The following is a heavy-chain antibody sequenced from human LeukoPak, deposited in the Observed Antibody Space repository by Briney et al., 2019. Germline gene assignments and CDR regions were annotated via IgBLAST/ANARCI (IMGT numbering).Heavy chain of an antibody. Sequence: RPGGSLRLSCAASGFTFSNCLMNRVRQAPGMGLEWISYISSSSTYVYYADSLKGRFTVSRDNAKNSLFLQKNSLRAEDTAVFSCARSLLFYIQVILWTLDYWGQGTLVTVSS. CDR2: ISSSSTYV. CDR1: GFTFSNCL. D-gene: IGHD2-21*01. V-gene: IGHV3-21*01. J-gene: IGHJ4*02. CDR3: ARSLLFYIQVILWTLDY.